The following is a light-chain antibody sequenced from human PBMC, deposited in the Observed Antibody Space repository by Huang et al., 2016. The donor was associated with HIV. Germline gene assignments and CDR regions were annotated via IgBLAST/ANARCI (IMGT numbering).Light chain of an antibody. CDR2: GSS. CDR1: RSVSSN. CDR3: QQYNNWLLS. Sequence: IVMTQSPATLSVSPGERVTVSCRANRSVSSNLAWYQQRPGQAPRLLIYGSSTRAPGIPARVSGSCSGTDFSLTISSLQSEDFALYYCQQYNNWLLSFGGGTRVDI. V-gene: IGKV3-15*01. J-gene: IGKJ4*01.